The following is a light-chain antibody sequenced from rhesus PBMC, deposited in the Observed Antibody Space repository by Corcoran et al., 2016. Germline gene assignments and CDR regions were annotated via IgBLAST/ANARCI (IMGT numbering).Light chain of an antibody. J-gene: IGKJ4*01. CDR1: QGISTY. CDR2: AAS. CDR3: LQYNSDPLT. Sequence: DIQMTQSPSSLSASVGDRVTITCRASQGISTYLNWYQQKPEKAPKRLIYAASSLESGVPSRFSGSGSGTDCTLTISSLQPEDCATYYCLQYNSDPLTFGGGTKVEIK. V-gene: IGKV1-43*02.